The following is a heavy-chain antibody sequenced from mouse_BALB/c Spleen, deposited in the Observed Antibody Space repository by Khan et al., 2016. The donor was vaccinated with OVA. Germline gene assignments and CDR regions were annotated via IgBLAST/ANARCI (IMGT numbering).Heavy chain of an antibody. CDR1: EFSLTGYG. D-gene: IGHD1-1*01. V-gene: IGHV2-6-7*01. J-gene: IGHJ3*01. Sequence: QVQLKESGPGLVAPSQSLSITCTVSEFSLTGYGVNWVRQPPGKGLEWLGMIWGDGSTDYNSALKSRLSIRKDNSKSQVFLKMNSLQTDDTARYSFARDRSYLHRGFAYWGQGTLVTVSS. CDR2: IWGDGST. CDR3: ARDRSYLHRGFAY.